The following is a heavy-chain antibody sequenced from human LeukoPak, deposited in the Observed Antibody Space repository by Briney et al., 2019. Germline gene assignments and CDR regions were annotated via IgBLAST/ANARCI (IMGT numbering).Heavy chain of an antibody. D-gene: IGHD1-14*01. J-gene: IGHJ5*02. CDR2: ISYDGNNK. CDR1: GFTFSSYV. CDR3: AKDGAPESINGDNWFDP. Sequence: PGGSLRLSCAASGFTFSSYVMHWVRQAPGKGLEWVAVISYDGNNKYYADSVKGRFTISRDNSKNTLYLQMNSLRAEDTAVYYCAKDGAPESINGDNWFDPWGQGTLVTVSS. V-gene: IGHV3-30*18.